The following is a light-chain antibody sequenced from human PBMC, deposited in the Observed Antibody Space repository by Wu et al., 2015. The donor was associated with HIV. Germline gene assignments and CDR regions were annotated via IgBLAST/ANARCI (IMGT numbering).Light chain of an antibody. CDR2: AAS. CDR1: QSINSD. Sequence: DIQMTQSPSSLSASVGDRVTITCRASQSINSDLKWYQQKPGAAPQLLIYAASSLQSGVPSRFSGSGSGTDFTLTISSLQPEDFATYYCQQTYSTPKTFGQGTKVEIK. J-gene: IGKJ1*01. V-gene: IGKV1-39*01. CDR3: QQTYSTPKT.